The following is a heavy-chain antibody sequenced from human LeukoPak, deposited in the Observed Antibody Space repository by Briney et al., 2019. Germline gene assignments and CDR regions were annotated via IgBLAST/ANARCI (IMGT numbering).Heavy chain of an antibody. CDR3: ARVLVTTGTTSGFDY. CDR1: GYSFTSYW. D-gene: IGHD1-1*01. J-gene: IGHJ4*02. Sequence: GESLKISCKGSGYSFTSYWIGWVRQMPGKGLEWMGIIYPGDSDTRYSPSFQGQVTISADKSISTPYLQWSSLKASDAAMYYCARVLVTTGTTSGFDYWGQGTLVTVSS. CDR2: IYPGDSDT. V-gene: IGHV5-51*01.